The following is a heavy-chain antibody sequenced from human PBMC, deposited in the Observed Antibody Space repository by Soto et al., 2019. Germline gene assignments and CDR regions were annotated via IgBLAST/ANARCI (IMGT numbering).Heavy chain of an antibody. Sequence: PSETLSLTCAVYGGSFSGYYWSWIRQPPGKGLEWIGEINHSGSTNYNPSLKSRVTISVDTSKNQFSLKLSSVTAADTAVYYCASLLGTPWGWFDPWGQGTLVT. CDR3: ASLLGTPWGWFDP. D-gene: IGHD3-16*01. CDR2: INHSGST. V-gene: IGHV4-34*01. J-gene: IGHJ5*02. CDR1: GGSFSGYY.